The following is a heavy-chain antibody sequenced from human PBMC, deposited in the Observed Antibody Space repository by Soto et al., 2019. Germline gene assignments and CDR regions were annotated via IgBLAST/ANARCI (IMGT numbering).Heavy chain of an antibody. Sequence: ASVKVSCKASGYTFTSYGISWVRQAPGQKQEWMGWISAYNGNTNYAQKLQGRVTMTTDTSTSTAYMELRSLRSDDTAVYYCARDQARIAVAGLFDYWGQGTLVXXSX. CDR1: GYTFTSYG. J-gene: IGHJ4*02. CDR2: ISAYNGNT. D-gene: IGHD6-19*01. V-gene: IGHV1-18*01. CDR3: ARDQARIAVAGLFDY.